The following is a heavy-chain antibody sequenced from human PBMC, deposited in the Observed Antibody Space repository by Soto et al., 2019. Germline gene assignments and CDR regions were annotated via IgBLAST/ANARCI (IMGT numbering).Heavy chain of an antibody. CDR3: TRVKLLGFGVDPRTNERASDY. Sequence: EVQLVESGGNLVQPGGSLRLSCAASGFTFSDHSMDWVRQAPGKGLEWVGRIRTKANSYTTNYAAPVKGRFTISRDDSKNSLYLQVNSLKTEDTAVYYCTRVKLLGFGVDPRTNERASDYWGQGTLVTVSS. V-gene: IGHV3-72*01. CDR2: IRTKANSYTT. CDR1: GFTFSDHS. J-gene: IGHJ4*02. D-gene: IGHD3-10*01.